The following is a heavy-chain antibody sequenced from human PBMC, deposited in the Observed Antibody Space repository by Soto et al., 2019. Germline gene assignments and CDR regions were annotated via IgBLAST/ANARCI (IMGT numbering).Heavy chain of an antibody. Sequence: QVQLVESGGGVVQPGRSLRLSCAASGFTFSSYAMHWVRQAPGKGLEWVAVISYDGSNKYYADSVKGRFTISRDNSKNTLYLQMNSLRAEDTAVYYCAREGVGAVDYWGQGTLVTVSS. CDR1: GFTFSSYA. CDR2: ISYDGSNK. D-gene: IGHD1-26*01. CDR3: AREGVGAVDY. V-gene: IGHV3-30-3*01. J-gene: IGHJ4*02.